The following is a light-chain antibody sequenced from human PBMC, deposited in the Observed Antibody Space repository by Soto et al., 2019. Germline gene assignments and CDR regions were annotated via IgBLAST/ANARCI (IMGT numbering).Light chain of an antibody. J-gene: IGKJ1*01. CDR3: QQGFSSSCA. CDR2: GAS. Sequence: IQVTQSRSSLSASVGAAVTMPRRASQTGCRFLNWYQHKPGKAPKLLIYGASSLQSGVPSRFNGSGSGTDFTLTISGLQPEDSENYSGQQGFSSSCAFGQGTKV. V-gene: IGKV1-39*01. CDR1: QTGCRF.